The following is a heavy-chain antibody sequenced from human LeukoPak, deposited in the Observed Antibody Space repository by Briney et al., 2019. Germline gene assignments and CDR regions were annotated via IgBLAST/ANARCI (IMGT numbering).Heavy chain of an antibody. CDR2: IYTSGST. CDR1: GGSISSYY. Sequence: PSETLSLTCTVSGGSISSYYGSWIRQPAGKGLEWIGRIYTSGSTNYNPSLKSRVTMPLDTSKNQFSLKLSSVTAADTAVYYCARDRGNNYDILTGYYSDYYGMDVWGQGTTVTVSS. D-gene: IGHD3-9*01. V-gene: IGHV4-4*07. J-gene: IGHJ6*02. CDR3: ARDRGNNYDILTGYYSDYYGMDV.